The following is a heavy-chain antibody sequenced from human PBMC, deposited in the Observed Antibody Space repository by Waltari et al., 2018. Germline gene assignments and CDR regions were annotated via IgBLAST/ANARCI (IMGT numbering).Heavy chain of an antibody. CDR3: ARAGQQLFDY. CDR2: LSSSRSYI. CDR1: GFTFSSYS. Sequence: EVQLVESGGGLVKPGGSLSLSCAASGFTFSSYSMNWVRQAPGKGLGWVSSLSSSRSYIYTAASVRSRFTISRDNAKNSLYRQINSLRAEDTAVYYCARAGQQLFDYWGQGTLVTVSS. J-gene: IGHJ4*02. V-gene: IGHV3-21*01. D-gene: IGHD6-13*01.